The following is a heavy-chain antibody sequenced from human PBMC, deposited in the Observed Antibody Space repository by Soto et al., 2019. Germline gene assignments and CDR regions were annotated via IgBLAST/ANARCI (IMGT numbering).Heavy chain of an antibody. D-gene: IGHD5-12*01. V-gene: IGHV4-31*03. Sequence: QVQLQESGPGLVKPSQTLSLTCTVSGGSISSGGYYWTWIRQHPGKGLEWIGYIYYSGSTYYNPSLKSRVTISVDTSKNHFSRKLSSVTAADTAVYYWEREPRPSTILYGTDVWGQGTTVTVSS. CDR3: EREPRPSTILYGTDV. J-gene: IGHJ6*02. CDR2: IYYSGST. CDR1: GGSISSGGYY.